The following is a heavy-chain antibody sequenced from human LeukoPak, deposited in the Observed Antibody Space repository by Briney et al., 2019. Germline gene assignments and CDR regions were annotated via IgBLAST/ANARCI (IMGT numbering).Heavy chain of an antibody. V-gene: IGHV3-23*01. CDR1: GFTFSSYA. D-gene: IGHD3-10*01. CDR3: AKADDYYRSGGSAEYFQH. Sequence: GGSLRLSCAASGFTFSSYAMSWVRPAPGKGLEWVSAISGSGGSTYYADSVKGRFTISRDNSRNTQYLQMNSLRAEDTAVYYCAKADDYYRSGGSAEYFQHWGQGTLVTVSS. CDR2: ISGSGGST. J-gene: IGHJ1*01.